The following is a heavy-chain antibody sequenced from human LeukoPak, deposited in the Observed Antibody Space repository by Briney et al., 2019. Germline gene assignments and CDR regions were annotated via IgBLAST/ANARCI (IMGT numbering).Heavy chain of an antibody. D-gene: IGHD3-10*01. CDR1: GGSISTGSYY. CDR3: ARGYYGSGSYPDAFDI. Sequence: SETLSLTCTVSGGSISTGSYYWSWIRQPAGKGLEWIGRIYTSGSTNYNPSLKSRVTISVDTSKNQFSLKLSSVTAADTAVYYCARGYYGSGSYPDAFDIWGQGTMVTVSS. J-gene: IGHJ3*02. CDR2: IYTSGST. V-gene: IGHV4-61*02.